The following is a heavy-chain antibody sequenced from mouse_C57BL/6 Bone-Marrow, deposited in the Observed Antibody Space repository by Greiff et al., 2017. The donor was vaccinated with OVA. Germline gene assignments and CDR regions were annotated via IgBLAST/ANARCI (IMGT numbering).Heavy chain of an antibody. J-gene: IGHJ4*01. V-gene: IGHV10-1*01. CDR3: VRQGYCYAMDY. CDR1: GFSFNTYA. CDR2: IRSKSNNYAT. D-gene: IGHD2-14*01. Sequence: EVQRVESGGGLVQPKGSLKLSCAASGFSFNTYAMNWVRQAPGQGLEWVARIRSKSNNYATYYADSVKDRFTISRDDSESMLYLQMNNLKTEDTAMYYCVRQGYCYAMDYWGQGTSVTVSS.